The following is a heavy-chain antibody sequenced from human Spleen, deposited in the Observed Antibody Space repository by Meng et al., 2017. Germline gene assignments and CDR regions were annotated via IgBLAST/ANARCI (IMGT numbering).Heavy chain of an antibody. J-gene: IGHJ4*02. CDR2: INPNSGDT. V-gene: IGHV1-2*02. CDR3: VRDENISLGKLFGDY. Sequence: ASVKVSCKASGYTFTDHYMHWVRQAPGQGLEWMGWINPNSGDTIYAQKFQGRVSMTGDTSISTAYVELSSLRSDDTAVYYCVRDENISLGKLFGDYWGQGTMVTVSS. CDR1: GYTFTDHY. D-gene: IGHD2-21*01.